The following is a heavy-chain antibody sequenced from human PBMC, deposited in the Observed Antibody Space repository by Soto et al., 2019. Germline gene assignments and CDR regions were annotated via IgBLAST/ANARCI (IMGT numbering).Heavy chain of an antibody. CDR2: VYPGDSDA. J-gene: IGHJ4*02. CDR3: ARRRGNYYFDY. CDR1: GYSFANYW. D-gene: IGHD3-10*01. Sequence: GESLKISCKGSGYSFANYWIGWVRHLPGKGLEGIGIVYPGDSDARYRPSFQVQVTISPDKPISTAYLHWSSLRASDNAMYYCARRRGNYYFDYWGQGTLVTVSS. V-gene: IGHV5-51*01.